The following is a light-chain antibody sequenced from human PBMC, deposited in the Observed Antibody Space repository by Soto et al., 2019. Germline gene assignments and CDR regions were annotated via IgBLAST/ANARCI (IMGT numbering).Light chain of an antibody. J-gene: IGKJ1*01. CDR2: DAS. Sequence: DIQMTQSPSTLSASVGDRVTITCRASQSILTWLAWYQQKPGKAPKLLIYDASSLESGVPSRFSGSGYGTDFTLTISSLQPEDFATYYCLQDYNYPWTFGQGTKVDIK. CDR1: QSILTW. CDR3: LQDYNYPWT. V-gene: IGKV1-5*01.